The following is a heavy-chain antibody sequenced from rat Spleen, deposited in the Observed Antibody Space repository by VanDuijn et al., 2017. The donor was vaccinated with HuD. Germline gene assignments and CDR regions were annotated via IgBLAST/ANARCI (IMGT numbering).Heavy chain of an antibody. CDR3: TRGGYPWNY. CDR2: LSYDATAP. CDR1: GFTFSDYY. Sequence: EVQLVESDGGLVQPGRSLKLSCAASGFTFSDYYMAWVRQAPTKGLEWVATLSYDATAPYYRDSVKGRFTISRDNAKTTLYLQMNSLRSEDTATYYCTRGGYPWNYWGQGVMVTVSS. V-gene: IGHV5-29*01. D-gene: IGHD1-4*01. J-gene: IGHJ2*01.